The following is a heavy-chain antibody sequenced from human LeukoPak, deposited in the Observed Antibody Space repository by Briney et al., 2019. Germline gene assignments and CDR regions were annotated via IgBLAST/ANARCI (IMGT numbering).Heavy chain of an antibody. CDR3: ARGGYYALPPGGTHPADY. D-gene: IGHD3-10*01. CDR2: INPNSGGT. J-gene: IGHJ4*02. CDR1: GYTFTGYY. Sequence: ASVKVSCKASGYTFTGYYMHWVRQAPGQGLEWMGRINPNSGGTNYAQKFQGRVTMTRDTSIRTAYMELSRLRSDDTAVYYCARGGYYALPPGGTHPADYWGQGTLVTVSS. V-gene: IGHV1-2*06.